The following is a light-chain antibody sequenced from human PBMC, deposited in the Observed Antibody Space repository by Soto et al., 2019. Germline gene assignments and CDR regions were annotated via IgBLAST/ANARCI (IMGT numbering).Light chain of an antibody. CDR2: DDS. Sequence: SCELTQPPSVSVAPGQTARITCGGTNIGSKSVHWYQQKPGQAPVLVVYDDSDRPSGIPERFSGSNSGNTATLTISRVEAGDEADYYCQVWDSSSDHWVFGGGTKLTVL. J-gene: IGLJ3*02. CDR1: NIGSKS. CDR3: QVWDSSSDHWV. V-gene: IGLV3-21*02.